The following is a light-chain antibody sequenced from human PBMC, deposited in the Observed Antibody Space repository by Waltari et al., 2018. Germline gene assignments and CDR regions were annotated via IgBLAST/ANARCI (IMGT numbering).Light chain of an antibody. J-gene: IGKJ1*01. V-gene: IGKV1-5*03. CDR3: QQYNSFPWT. CDR1: QTISTW. CDR2: KAS. Sequence: DIQMTQSPSTLSASVGDRVTITCRASQTISTWLAWYQKKPGNAPKLLIYKASSLDSGVPSRFSGSGSGTEFTLTISSLQPDDSATYYCQQYNSFPWTFGQGTKVQI.